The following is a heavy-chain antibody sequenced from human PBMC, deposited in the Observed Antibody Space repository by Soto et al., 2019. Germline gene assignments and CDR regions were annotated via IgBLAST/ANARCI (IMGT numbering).Heavy chain of an antibody. CDR1: GFTFDDYT. V-gene: IGHV3-43*01. CDR2: ISWDGGST. D-gene: IGHD3-3*01. J-gene: IGHJ4*02. CDR3: AKDADRLRFLEWLEDGGGGGFDY. Sequence: GGSLRLSCAASGFTFDDYTMHWVRQAPGKGLEWVSLISWDGGSTYYADSVKGRFTISRDNSKNSLYLQMNSLRTEDTALYYCAKDADRLRFLEWLEDGGGGGFDYWGQGTLVTVSS.